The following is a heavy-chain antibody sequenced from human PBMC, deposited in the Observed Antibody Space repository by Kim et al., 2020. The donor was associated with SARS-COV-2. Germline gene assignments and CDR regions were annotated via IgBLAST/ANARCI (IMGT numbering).Heavy chain of an antibody. J-gene: IGHJ6*02. D-gene: IGHD5-12*01. CDR3: ARDLVRVRWLQRDYYYGMVV. CDR1: GFTFSDYY. CDR2: ISSGASTI. Sequence: GGSLRLSCAASGFTFSDYYMSWIRQSPGKGLEWVSYISSGASTIYYADSVKGRFTISRDNAKNSLYLQMNSLRAEDTAVYYCARDLVRVRWLQRDYYYGMVVWGQGTPFTASS. V-gene: IGHV3-11*04.